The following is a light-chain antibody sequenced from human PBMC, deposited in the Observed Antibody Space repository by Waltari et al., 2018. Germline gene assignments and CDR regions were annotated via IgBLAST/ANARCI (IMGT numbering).Light chain of an antibody. V-gene: IGLV2-14*01. CDR3: SSYTSSRTVI. CDR2: DVS. Sequence: QSALTQPAPVSGSPGQSITISCTGPSSDVGGYNYVSWFQQHPGKAPKLMIYDVSNRPSGVSNRFSGSKSGNTASLTISGLQAEDEADYYCSSYTSSRTVIFGGGTKLTVL. J-gene: IGLJ2*01. CDR1: SSDVGGYNY.